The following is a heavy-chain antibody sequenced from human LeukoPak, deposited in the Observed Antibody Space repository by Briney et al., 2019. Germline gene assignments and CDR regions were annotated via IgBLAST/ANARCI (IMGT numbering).Heavy chain of an antibody. CDR2: MNPNNGNT. CDR1: GYTFTSYD. V-gene: IGHV1-8*01. J-gene: IGHJ6*02. CDR3: ARLASSSWPLYYYYGMDV. Sequence: ASVKVSFKASGYTFTSYDINWVRQATGQGLEWMGWMNPNNGNTGYAQKFQGRVTITRSTSISTAYMELSSLRSEDTAVYYCARLASSSWPLYYYYGMDVWGQGTTVTVSS. D-gene: IGHD6-13*01.